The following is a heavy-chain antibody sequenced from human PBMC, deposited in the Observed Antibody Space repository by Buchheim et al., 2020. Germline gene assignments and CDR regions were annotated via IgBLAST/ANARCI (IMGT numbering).Heavy chain of an antibody. Sequence: QVQLVESGGGVVQPGRSLRLSCAASGFTFSSYGMHWVRQAPGKGLEWVAVISYDGSNKYYEDSVQGRFTISRDNSKNTLYLQMNSLRAEDTAVYYCAKVHGYYDSSGYTPFDYWGQGTL. D-gene: IGHD3-22*01. CDR3: AKVHGYYDSSGYTPFDY. J-gene: IGHJ4*02. CDR2: ISYDGSNK. CDR1: GFTFSSYG. V-gene: IGHV3-30*18.